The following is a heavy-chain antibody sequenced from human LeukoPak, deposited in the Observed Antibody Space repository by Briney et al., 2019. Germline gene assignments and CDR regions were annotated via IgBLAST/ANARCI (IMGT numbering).Heavy chain of an antibody. Sequence: ASLRLSCVDSGFTFSSFAMSWVRQAPGKGLEWVSTISSSGSTTYYVDSVKGRFTISRDNSRNTLYLQMNSLRGEDTAVYYCARESPAFDYWGQGTLVTVS. CDR1: GFTFSSFA. V-gene: IGHV3-23*01. CDR3: ARESPAFDY. J-gene: IGHJ4*02. CDR2: ISSSGSTT.